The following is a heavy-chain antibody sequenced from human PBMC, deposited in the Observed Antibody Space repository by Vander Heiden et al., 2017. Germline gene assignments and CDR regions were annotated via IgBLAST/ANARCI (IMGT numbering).Heavy chain of an antibody. CDR2: INHSGST. CDR3: ARGGYRYSEVFDY. V-gene: IGHV4-34*01. CDR1: GGSFSGYY. Sequence: QVQLQQWGAGLLKPSETLSLTCAVYGGSFSGYYCSWLRQPPGKGLEWIGAINHSGSTNYNPSLKSRVTISVDTSKNQFSLKLSSVTAADTAVYYCARGGYRYSEVFDYWGHGTLVTVSS. J-gene: IGHJ5*01. D-gene: IGHD3-16*02.